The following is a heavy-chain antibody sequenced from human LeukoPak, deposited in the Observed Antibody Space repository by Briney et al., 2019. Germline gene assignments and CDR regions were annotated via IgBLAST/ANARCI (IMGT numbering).Heavy chain of an antibody. Sequence: ASVKVSCKASGYTFTGYFVHWLRHAPGQGLEWMGWIDPPSGATNSAQKFQDRVTMTRDRSIGTAYMEMRGLNSDDTAVYYCARSGFSTGFYLDFRGQGTLVPVSS. CDR1: GYTFTGYF. CDR3: ARSGFSTGFYLDF. D-gene: IGHD6-19*01. V-gene: IGHV1-2*02. CDR2: IDPPSGAT. J-gene: IGHJ4*02.